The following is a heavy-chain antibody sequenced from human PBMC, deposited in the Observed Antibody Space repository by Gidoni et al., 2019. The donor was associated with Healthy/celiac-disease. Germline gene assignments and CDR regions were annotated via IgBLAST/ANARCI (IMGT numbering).Heavy chain of an antibody. CDR3: ARYGSYYPNYYYGMDV. V-gene: IGHV4-34*01. CDR1: GGSFRGYY. J-gene: IGHJ6*02. CDR2: INHSGSP. Sequence: QVQLQQWGAGLFKPSETLSLTCAVYGGSFRGYYWSWIRQPPGKGLEWIGEINHSGSPNYNPSLKSRVTISVDTSKNQFSLKLSSVTAADTAVYYCARYGSYYPNYYYGMDVGGQGTTVTVSS. D-gene: IGHD1-26*01.